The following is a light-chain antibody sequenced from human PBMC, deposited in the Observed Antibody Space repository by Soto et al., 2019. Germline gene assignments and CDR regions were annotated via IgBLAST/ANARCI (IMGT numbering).Light chain of an antibody. J-gene: IGLJ3*02. CDR2: EVS. CDR3: SSYVGNNNLE. CDR1: SSDVGDYNY. Sequence: QSTLTQAPSASGSPGQSVTISCTGASSDVGDYNYVSWYQQHPGKAPKLMIYEVSKRPSGVPDRFSGSKSGNTASLTVSGLQAEDEADYYCSSYVGNNNLEFGGGTKLTVL. V-gene: IGLV2-8*01.